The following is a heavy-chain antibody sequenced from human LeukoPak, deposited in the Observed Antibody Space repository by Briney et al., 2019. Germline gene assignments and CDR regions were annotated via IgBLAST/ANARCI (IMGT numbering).Heavy chain of an antibody. CDR2: ISPDGSIT. Sequence: GGSLRLSCAASGFTFSSYWMHWVRQAPGKGLVWVSRISPDGSITTYADSVRGRFTISRDNAKNTVYLQMNSLRAEDTAVYYCARVGAKNYFDYWGQGTLVTVSS. J-gene: IGHJ4*02. D-gene: IGHD1-26*01. V-gene: IGHV3-74*01. CDR3: ARVGAKNYFDY. CDR1: GFTFSSYW.